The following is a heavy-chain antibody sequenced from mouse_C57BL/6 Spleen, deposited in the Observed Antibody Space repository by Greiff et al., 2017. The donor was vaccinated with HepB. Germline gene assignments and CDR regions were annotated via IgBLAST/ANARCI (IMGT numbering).Heavy chain of an antibody. J-gene: IGHJ2*01. CDR2: IWSGGST. D-gene: IGHD2-4*01. V-gene: IGHV2-2*01. Sequence: VQLQQSGPGLVQPSQCLSITCTVSGFSFTSYGVHWVRQSPGKGLEWLGVIWSGGSTDYNAAFISRLSISKDNCKSQVFFKMNRLQADDTAIYYCARTHTDFYYDYDYWGQGPTLTVSS. CDR1: GFSFTSYG. CDR3: ARTHTDFYYDYDY.